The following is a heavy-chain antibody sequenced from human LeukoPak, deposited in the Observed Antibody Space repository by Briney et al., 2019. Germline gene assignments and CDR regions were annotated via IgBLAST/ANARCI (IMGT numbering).Heavy chain of an antibody. CDR3: AGGEGSMPWQFYYYYYYMDV. CDR1: GYTFTSYD. D-gene: IGHD2/OR15-2a*01. Sequence: ASVKVSCKASGYTFTSYDINWVRQATGQGLEWMGWMNPNSGNTGYAQKFQGRVTMTRNTPISTAYMELSSLRSEDTAVYYCAGGEGSMPWQFYYYYYYMDVWGKGTTVTVSS. CDR2: MNPNSGNT. V-gene: IGHV1-8*01. J-gene: IGHJ6*03.